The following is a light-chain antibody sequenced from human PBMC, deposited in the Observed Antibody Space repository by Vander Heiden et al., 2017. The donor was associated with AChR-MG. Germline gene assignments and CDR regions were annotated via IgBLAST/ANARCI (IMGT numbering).Light chain of an antibody. Sequence: SYELTQPPSVSVSPGQTASITCSGDKLGDKYACWYQQKSGQSPVLVIYQNNKRPSGIPERFSGSNSGNTATLTISGTQAMDEGDYYCQAWDSSTAVFGTGTKVTVI. CDR1: KLGDKY. J-gene: IGLJ1*01. CDR2: QNN. CDR3: QAWDSSTAV. V-gene: IGLV3-1*01.